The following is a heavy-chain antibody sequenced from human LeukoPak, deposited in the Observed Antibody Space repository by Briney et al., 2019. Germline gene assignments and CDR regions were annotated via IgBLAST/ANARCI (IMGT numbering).Heavy chain of an antibody. CDR1: GFTFDDYA. CDR2: ISWNSGSI. J-gene: IGHJ5*02. D-gene: IGHD3-3*01. CDR3: ARTIFGVVIPNNWFDP. V-gene: IGHV3-9*01. Sequence: GGSLRLSCAASGFTFDDYAMHWVRQAPGKGLEWVSGISWNSGSIGYADSVKGQFTISRDNAKNSLYLQMNSLRAEDTAVYYCARTIFGVVIPNNWFDPWGQGTLVTVSS.